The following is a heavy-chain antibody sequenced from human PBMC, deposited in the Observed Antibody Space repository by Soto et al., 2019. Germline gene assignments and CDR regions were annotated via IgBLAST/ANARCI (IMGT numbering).Heavy chain of an antibody. CDR1: GGSFSGYY. CDR3: PRAPYSSGPGYDY. J-gene: IGHJ4*02. D-gene: IGHD6-19*01. Sequence: QVQLQQWGAGLLKPSETLSLTCAVYGGSFSGYYWSWIRQPPGKGLEWIGEINHSGSTNYNPSLKSRVTSTVDTAKYQCSPRLSSVTAAATAVYYCPRAPYSSGPGYDYWGQGTLVTVSS. V-gene: IGHV4-34*01. CDR2: INHSGST.